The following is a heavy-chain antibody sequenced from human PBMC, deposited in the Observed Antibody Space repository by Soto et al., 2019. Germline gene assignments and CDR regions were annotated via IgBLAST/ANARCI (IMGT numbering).Heavy chain of an antibody. CDR2: IYYSGST. V-gene: IGHV4-59*01. J-gene: IGHJ6*02. Sequence: SETLSLTCTVSGGSIRSYYRSWIRQPPGKGLEWIGYIYYSGSTNYNPSLKSRVTISVDTSKNQFSLKLSSVTAADTAVYYCARVRYYYDSSGYLHYYGMDVWGQGTTVTVSS. CDR3: ARVRYYYDSSGYLHYYGMDV. D-gene: IGHD3-22*01. CDR1: GGSIRSYY.